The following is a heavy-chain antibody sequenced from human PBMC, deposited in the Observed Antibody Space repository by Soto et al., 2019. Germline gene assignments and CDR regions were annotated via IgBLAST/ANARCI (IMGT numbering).Heavy chain of an antibody. CDR1: KLTVGSSY. Sequence: EVQLVETGGGLIQPGGSLRLSCAASKLTVGSSYMTWVRQAPGKGLEWVSVIYSGGLTYYADSVKGRFTISRDTAKNTLYRQMNSLRAEDTAVYYCARDRSWKCSGWYGAAFDIWGQGTMVTVSS. J-gene: IGHJ3*02. V-gene: IGHV3-53*05. CDR2: IYSGGLT. D-gene: IGHD6-19*01. CDR3: ARDRSWKCSGWYGAAFDI.